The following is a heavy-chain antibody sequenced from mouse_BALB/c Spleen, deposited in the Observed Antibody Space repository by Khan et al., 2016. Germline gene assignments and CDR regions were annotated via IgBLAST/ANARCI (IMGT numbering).Heavy chain of an antibody. V-gene: IGHV3-1*02. D-gene: IGHD1-1*01. CDR3: ARYYYGGAPWFAY. CDR1: GFSITSDYS. CDR2: IHYSGST. J-gene: IGHJ3*01. Sequence: EVQLQESGPDLVKPSQSLSLTCTVTGFSITSDYSWHWIRQFPGNKLEWMGYIHYSGSTNYNPFLKSRISITRDTSKNQFFLQLNSVTTEDTATFYCARYYYGGAPWFAYWGQGTLVTVSA.